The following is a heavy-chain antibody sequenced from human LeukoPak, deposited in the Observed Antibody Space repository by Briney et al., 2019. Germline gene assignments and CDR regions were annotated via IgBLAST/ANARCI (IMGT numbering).Heavy chain of an antibody. Sequence: GGSLRLSCAASGFTFSSYTMSWVRQAPGKGLEWVSGISGGGGSTYYADSVKGRFTISRDNSKNTLYQQMNSLRAEDTAVYYCAKDRDCSGGSCFFDYWGQGTLVTVSS. CDR3: AKDRDCSGGSCFFDY. V-gene: IGHV3-23*01. CDR2: ISGGGGST. D-gene: IGHD2-15*01. CDR1: GFTFSSYT. J-gene: IGHJ4*02.